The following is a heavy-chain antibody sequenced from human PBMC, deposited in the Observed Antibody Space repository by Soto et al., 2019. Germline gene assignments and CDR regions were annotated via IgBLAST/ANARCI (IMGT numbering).Heavy chain of an antibody. V-gene: IGHV3-30-3*01. CDR2: ISYDGSNK. Sequence: QVQLVESGGGVVQPGRSLRLSCAASGFTFSSYAMHWVRQAPGKGLEWVAVISYDGSNKYYADSVKGRFTISRDNSKNTLYLQLNSLRAEDTAVYYCARDKRDLRFLEWSEYFDYWGQGTLVTVSS. D-gene: IGHD3-3*01. CDR3: ARDKRDLRFLEWSEYFDY. CDR1: GFTFSSYA. J-gene: IGHJ4*02.